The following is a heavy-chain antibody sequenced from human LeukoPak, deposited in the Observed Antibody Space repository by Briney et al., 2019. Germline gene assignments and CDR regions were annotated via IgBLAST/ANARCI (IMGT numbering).Heavy chain of an antibody. CDR3: AVGGYSSSSVPFDY. V-gene: IGHV3-30-3*01. J-gene: IGHJ4*02. CDR1: GFTFSSYA. D-gene: IGHD6-6*01. Sequence: GGSLRLSCAASGFTFSSYAMHWVCQAPGKGLEWVAVISYDGSNKYYADSVKGRFTISRDNSKNTLYLQMNSLRAGDTAVYYCAVGGYSSSSVPFDYWGQGTLVTVSS. CDR2: ISYDGSNK.